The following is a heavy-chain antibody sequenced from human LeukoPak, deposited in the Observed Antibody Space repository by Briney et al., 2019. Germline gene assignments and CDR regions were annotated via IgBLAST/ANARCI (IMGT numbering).Heavy chain of an antibody. J-gene: IGHJ6*04. CDR1: GGSISSYY. CDR2: IYYSGST. Sequence: SETLSLTCTVSGGSISSYYWSWIRQPPGKGLEWIGYIYYSGSTNYNPSLKSRVTISVDTSKNQFSLKLSSVTAADTAVYYCARYVLLWFGLDVWGKGTTVTISS. D-gene: IGHD3-10*01. V-gene: IGHV4-59*08. CDR3: ARYVLLWFGLDV.